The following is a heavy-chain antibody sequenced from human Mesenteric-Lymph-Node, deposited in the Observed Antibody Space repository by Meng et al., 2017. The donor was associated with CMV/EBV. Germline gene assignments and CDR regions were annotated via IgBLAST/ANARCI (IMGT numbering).Heavy chain of an antibody. CDR2: IYSGGSNT. J-gene: IGHJ5*02. Sequence: GGSLRLSCAASGFTFSSYAMGWVRQAPGKGLEWVSVIYSGGSNTYYVDSVKGRFTISRDSSKNTLYLQMNSLRAEDTAVYYCAKDPFFSSGYYRDLFDPWGQGTLVTVSS. CDR1: GFTFSSYA. V-gene: IGHV3-23*03. CDR3: AKDPFFSSGYYRDLFDP. D-gene: IGHD3-22*01.